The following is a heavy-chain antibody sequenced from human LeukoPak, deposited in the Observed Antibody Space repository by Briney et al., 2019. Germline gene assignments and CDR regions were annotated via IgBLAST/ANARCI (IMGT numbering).Heavy chain of an antibody. J-gene: IGHJ3*02. Sequence: SVTMSLTCTVSGGSISGYYWSWIRQPPGKGLEWIGEINHSGSTNYNPSLKSRVTISVDTSKNQFSLKLSSVTAADTAVYYCARLYGGNSNDPFDIWGQGTMVTVSS. D-gene: IGHD4-23*01. CDR1: GGSISGYY. CDR3: ARLYGGNSNDPFDI. V-gene: IGHV4-34*01. CDR2: INHSGST.